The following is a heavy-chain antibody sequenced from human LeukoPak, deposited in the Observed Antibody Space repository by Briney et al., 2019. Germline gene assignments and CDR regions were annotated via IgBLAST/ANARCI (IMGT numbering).Heavy chain of an antibody. Sequence: GGSLRLSCAASGFTVSSNYMSWVRQAPGKGLEWVSVIYSCGSTYYADSVKGRFTISRDNSKNTLYLQMNSLRAEDTAVYYCAKDPSRRGEYYFDYWGQGTLVTVSS. CDR3: AKDPSRRGEYYFDY. D-gene: IGHD3-16*01. CDR2: IYSCGST. V-gene: IGHV3-53*01. J-gene: IGHJ4*02. CDR1: GFTVSSNY.